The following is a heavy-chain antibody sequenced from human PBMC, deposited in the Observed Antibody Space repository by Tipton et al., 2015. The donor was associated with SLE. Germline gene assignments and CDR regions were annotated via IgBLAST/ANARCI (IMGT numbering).Heavy chain of an antibody. CDR2: ISGSGGST. J-gene: IGHJ6*03. CDR1: GFTFDDYA. V-gene: IGHV3-23*01. CDR3: ARGELPYYYYMDV. Sequence: SLRLSCAASGFTFDDYAMHWVRQAPGKGLEWVSAISGSGGSTYYADSVKGRFTISRDNSKNTLYLQMNSLRAEDTAVYYCARGELPYYYYMDVWGKGTTVTVSS. D-gene: IGHD1-26*01.